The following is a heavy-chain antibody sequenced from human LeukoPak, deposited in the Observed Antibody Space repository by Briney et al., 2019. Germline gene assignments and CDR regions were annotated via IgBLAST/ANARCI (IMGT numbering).Heavy chain of an antibody. Sequence: PGGSLRLSCAASGFTFSNAWMSWVRQAPGKGLEWVGRIKSKTDGGTTDYAAPVKGRFTISRDDSKNTLYLQMNSLKTEDTAVYYCTTDPPKWRFLEWSLDYWGQGTLVTVSS. D-gene: IGHD3-3*01. CDR2: IKSKTDGGTT. CDR3: TTDPPKWRFLEWSLDY. CDR1: GFTFSNAW. V-gene: IGHV3-15*01. J-gene: IGHJ4*02.